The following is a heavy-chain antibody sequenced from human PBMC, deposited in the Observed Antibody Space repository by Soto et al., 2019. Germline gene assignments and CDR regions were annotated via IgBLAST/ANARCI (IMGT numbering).Heavy chain of an antibody. V-gene: IGHV3-49*03. CDR3: TRGSRHPDLHYYYYYGMDV. D-gene: IGHD6-25*01. CDR1: GLTFGDYA. J-gene: IGHJ6*02. Sequence: GGSLRLSCTASGLTFGDYAMSWFRQAPGKGLEWVGFIRSKAYGGTTEYAASVKGRFTISRDDSKSIAYLQMNSLKTEDTAVYYCTRGSRHPDLHYYYYYGMDVWGQGTTVTVSS. CDR2: IRSKAYGGTT.